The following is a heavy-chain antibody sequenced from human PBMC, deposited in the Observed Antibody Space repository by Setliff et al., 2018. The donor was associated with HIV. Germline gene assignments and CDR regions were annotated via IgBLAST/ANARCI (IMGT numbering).Heavy chain of an antibody. CDR3: ARGEACGGGCHYAFEL. Sequence: SETLSLTCTVSGDSISSDFYWGWIRQPPGKGLEWIASIYHSGNTYYMPSLQSRVTISVDMSKNQFSLKLNSVTAADTAVYYCARGEACGGGCHYAFELWGRGIMVTVSS. D-gene: IGHD2-21*02. J-gene: IGHJ3*01. CDR1: GDSISSDFY. CDR2: IYHSGNT. V-gene: IGHV4-38-2*02.